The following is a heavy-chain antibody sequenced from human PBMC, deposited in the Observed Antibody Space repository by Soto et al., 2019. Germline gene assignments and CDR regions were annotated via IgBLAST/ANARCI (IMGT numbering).Heavy chain of an antibody. D-gene: IGHD3-22*01. CDR3: ARVKYYYDSSGYYRIDY. J-gene: IGHJ4*02. V-gene: IGHV4-59*01. Sequence: SETLSLTCTVSGGSISSYYWSWIRQPPGKGLEWIGYIYYSGSTNYNPSLKSRVTISVDTSKNQFSLKLSSVTAADTAVYYCARVKYYYDSSGYYRIDYWGQGTLVTVSS. CDR1: GGSISSYY. CDR2: IYYSGST.